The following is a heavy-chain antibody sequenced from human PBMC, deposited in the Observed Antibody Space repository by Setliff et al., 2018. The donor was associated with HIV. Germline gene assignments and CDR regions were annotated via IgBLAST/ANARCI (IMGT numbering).Heavy chain of an antibody. CDR2: ISAYNGNT. CDR1: GYTFTSYG. V-gene: IGHV1-18*01. Sequence: ASVKVSCKASGYTFTSYGISWVRQAPGQGLEWMGWISAYNGNTNYAQKLQGRVTMTTDTSTRTAYMELRSLRSDDTAVYYCARRVQGSNWYSRYYYYYIDVWGKGTTGTVS. CDR3: ARRVQGSNWYSRYYYYYIDV. D-gene: IGHD6-13*01. J-gene: IGHJ6*03.